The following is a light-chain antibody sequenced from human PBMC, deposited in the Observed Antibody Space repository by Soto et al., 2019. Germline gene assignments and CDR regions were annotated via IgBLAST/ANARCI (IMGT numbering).Light chain of an antibody. J-gene: IGKJ1*01. CDR1: QSVSSN. CDR3: HQYGNPPQT. Sequence: EIVMTQSPATLSVSRWXRXXLXXRASQSVSSNLAWYQQKLGQAPRLLIYGASTRATGIPDRFSGSGSGTVFTLTINILEPDDFAVYYCHQYGNPPQTFGQGTKVDIK. V-gene: IGKV3-15*01. CDR2: GAS.